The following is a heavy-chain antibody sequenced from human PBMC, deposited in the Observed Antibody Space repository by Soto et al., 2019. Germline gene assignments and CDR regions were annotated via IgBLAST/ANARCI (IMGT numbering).Heavy chain of an antibody. V-gene: IGHV4-59*01. CDR2: IYYSGST. CDR3: ARDDGYYDSSGPITVSDY. J-gene: IGHJ4*02. D-gene: IGHD3-22*01. Sequence: SETLSLTCTVSGGSIRSYYWSWIRQPPGKGLEWIGYIYYSGSTNYNPSLKSRVTISVDTSKNQFSLKLSSVTAADTAVYYCARDDGYYDSSGPITVSDYWGQGTLVTISS. CDR1: GGSIRSYY.